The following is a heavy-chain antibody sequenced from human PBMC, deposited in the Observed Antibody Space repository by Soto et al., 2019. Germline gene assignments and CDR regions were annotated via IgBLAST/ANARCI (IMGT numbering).Heavy chain of an antibody. CDR2: MNANSGNT. CDR3: ARGTHYSDSSGYYPVGFDY. J-gene: IGHJ4*02. D-gene: IGHD3-22*01. CDR1: GYTFTSYD. Sequence: QVQLVQSGAEVKKPGASVKVSCKASGYTFTSYDINWVRQATGQGLEWMGWMNANSGNTGYAQKFQGRVTMTRNTSISTAYMELSSLRSEDTAVYYCARGTHYSDSSGYYPVGFDYWCQGTLVTVSS. V-gene: IGHV1-8*01.